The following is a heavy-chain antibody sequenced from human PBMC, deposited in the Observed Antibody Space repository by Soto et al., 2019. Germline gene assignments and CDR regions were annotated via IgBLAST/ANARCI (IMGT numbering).Heavy chain of an antibody. Sequence: SETLSITCTVSGGSIASNGYYWGWVRQPPGKGLEWIGNIYISGNPYYNPSLKSRVTISVDTSKNQLSLEMNSVTAADTALYFCARLGAYYQSLDPWGQGALVTVSS. J-gene: IGHJ5*02. CDR2: IYISGNP. CDR1: GGSIASNGYY. V-gene: IGHV4-39*01. D-gene: IGHD2-21*01. CDR3: ARLGAYYQSLDP.